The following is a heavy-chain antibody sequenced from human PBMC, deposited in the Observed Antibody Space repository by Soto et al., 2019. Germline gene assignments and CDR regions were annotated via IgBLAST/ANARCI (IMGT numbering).Heavy chain of an antibody. V-gene: IGHV4-34*01. CDR2: INHSGST. J-gene: IGHJ6*03. CDR1: GGSFSGYY. CDR3: ARGSRTYYMDV. Sequence: PSETLSLTCAVYGGSFSGYYWSWIRQPPGKGLEWIGEINHSGSTNYNPSLKSRVTISVDTSKNQFSLKLSSVTAADTAVYYCARGSRTYYMDVWGKGTTVTVSS.